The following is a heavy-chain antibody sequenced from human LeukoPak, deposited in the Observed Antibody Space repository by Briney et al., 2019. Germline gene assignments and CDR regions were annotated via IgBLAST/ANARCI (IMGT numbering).Heavy chain of an antibody. CDR1: GYSFSTYW. D-gene: IGHD2-2*02. CDR2: IYPGDSDT. CDR3: ARRYCSSTSCYRAFDI. J-gene: IGHJ3*02. Sequence: GESLKISCKGSGYSFSTYWIGWVRQMPGKGLEWMGIIYPGDSDTTYSPSFEGQVTISADKSISTAYLQRSSLKASDTAMYYCARRYCSSTSCYRAFDIWGQGPMVTVSS. V-gene: IGHV5-51*01.